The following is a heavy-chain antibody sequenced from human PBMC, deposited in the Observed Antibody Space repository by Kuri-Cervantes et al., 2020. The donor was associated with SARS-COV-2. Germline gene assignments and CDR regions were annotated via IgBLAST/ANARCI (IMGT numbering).Heavy chain of an antibody. CDR1: GFSFSMYW. V-gene: IGHV3-7*01. D-gene: IGHD6-19*01. CDR3: AREQWLELDAFDI. CDR2: IKKDGSEE. Sequence: GESLKISCAASGFSFSMYWMSWVRQAPGKGLEWVANIKKDGSEEYYVDSVEGRFTISRDNAKNSLYLQMNSLRAEDTAVYYCAREQWLELDAFDIWGQGTMVTVSS. J-gene: IGHJ3*02.